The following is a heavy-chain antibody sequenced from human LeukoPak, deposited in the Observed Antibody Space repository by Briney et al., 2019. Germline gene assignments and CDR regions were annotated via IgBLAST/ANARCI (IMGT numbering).Heavy chain of an antibody. J-gene: IGHJ4*02. V-gene: IGHV1-18*01. D-gene: IGHD3-22*01. CDR1: GYTFTSYG. CDR2: ISAYNGNT. CDR3: ARVLTMIVVGQYYFDY. Sequence: ASAKASCKASGYTFTSYGISWVRQAPGQGLEWMGWISAYNGNTNYAQKLQGRVTMTTDTSTSTAYMELRSLRSDDTAVYYCARVLTMIVVGQYYFDYWGQGTLVTVSS.